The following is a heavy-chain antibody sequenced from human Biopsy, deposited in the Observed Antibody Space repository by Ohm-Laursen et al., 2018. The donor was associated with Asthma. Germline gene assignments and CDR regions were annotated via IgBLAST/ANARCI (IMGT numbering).Heavy chain of an antibody. J-gene: IGHJ4*02. CDR1: GGSISVSNW. V-gene: IGHV4-4*02. Sequence: SDTLSLTCDVSGGSISVSNWWSWVRQPPGGGLEWIGQIYHLGNANYNPSLKSRVTMSVDKSKNQFSLKLTSVTAADTAVYFCARRWRSYDSSNYYLDQWGQGTLVTVSS. D-gene: IGHD3-22*01. CDR3: ARRWRSYDSSNYYLDQ. CDR2: IYHLGNA.